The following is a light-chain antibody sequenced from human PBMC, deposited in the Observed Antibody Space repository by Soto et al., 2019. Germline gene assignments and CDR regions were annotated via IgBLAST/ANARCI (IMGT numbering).Light chain of an antibody. CDR2: GAS. CDR1: ESLSTY. Sequence: EIVMTQSPAALSVSPGERVTLSCRASESLSTYLAWYQHKPGQAPRLLIYGASTKATGIPARFSGSGSATDFTLTISSLQSEDFAVYYCQSYNDWLFSFGQGTKVEIK. V-gene: IGKV3-15*01. J-gene: IGKJ2*01. CDR3: QSYNDWLFS.